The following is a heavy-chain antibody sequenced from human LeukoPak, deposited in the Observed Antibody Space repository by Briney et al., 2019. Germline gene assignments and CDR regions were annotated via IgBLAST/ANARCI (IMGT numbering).Heavy chain of an antibody. CDR2: ISSSGSTI. D-gene: IGHD6-13*01. CDR1: GFTFSDYY. V-gene: IGHV3-11*04. CDR3: AIDIAAAGTGAFDI. J-gene: IGHJ3*02. Sequence: PGGPLRLSCAASGFTFSDYYMSWIRQAPGKGLEWVSYISSSGSTIYYADSVKGRFTISRDNAKNSLYLQMNSLRAEDTAVYYCAIDIAAAGTGAFDIWGQGTMVTVSS.